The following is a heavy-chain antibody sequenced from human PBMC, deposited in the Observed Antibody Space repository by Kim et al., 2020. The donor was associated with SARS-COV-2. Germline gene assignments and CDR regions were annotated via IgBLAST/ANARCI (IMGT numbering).Heavy chain of an antibody. CDR3: ATLGGYYDILTGPDY. D-gene: IGHD3-9*01. V-gene: IGHV5-51*01. CDR2: IYPGDSDT. CDR1: GYSFTSYW. Sequence: GESLKISCKGSGYSFTSYWIGWVRQMPGKGLEWMGIIYPGDSDTRYSPSFQGQVTISADKSISTAYLQWSSLKASDTAMYYCATLGGYYDILTGPDYWGQGTLVTVSS. J-gene: IGHJ4*02.